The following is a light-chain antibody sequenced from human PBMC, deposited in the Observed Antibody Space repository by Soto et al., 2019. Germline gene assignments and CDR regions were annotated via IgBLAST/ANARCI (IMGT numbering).Light chain of an antibody. V-gene: IGLV2-8*01. CDR3: NSYVGSNNVV. Sequence: QSALTQPPSASGSPGQSVTISCTGSSSDVVGYHYVSWYQQHPGKAPKLIIYEVSKRPSGVPDRFSGSKSGNTASLTGSGLQAEDEADYYCNSYVGSNNVVFGGGTKLTVL. CDR2: EVS. J-gene: IGLJ3*02. CDR1: SSDVVGYHY.